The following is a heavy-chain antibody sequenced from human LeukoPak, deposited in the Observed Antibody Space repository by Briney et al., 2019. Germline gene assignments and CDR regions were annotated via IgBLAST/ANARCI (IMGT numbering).Heavy chain of an antibody. CDR2: MNPNSGNT. D-gene: IGHD2-2*01. CDR1: GYTFTSYD. J-gene: IGHJ1*01. CDR3: ARPQEEFCSSTSCYDFQH. V-gene: IGHV1-8*03. Sequence: ASVKVSCKASGYTFTSYDINWVRQATGQGLEWMGWMNPNSGNTGYAQKFQGRVTITRNTSISTAYTELSSLRSEDTAVYYCARPQEEFCSSTSCYDFQHWGQGTLVTVSS.